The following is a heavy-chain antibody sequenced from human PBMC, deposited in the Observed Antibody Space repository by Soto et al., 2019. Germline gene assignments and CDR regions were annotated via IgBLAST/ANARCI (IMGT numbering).Heavy chain of an antibody. CDR2: INHVGGT. J-gene: IGHJ6*02. V-gene: IGHV4-34*01. CDR3: ARGDTMVRGVISYYYYGMDV. D-gene: IGHD3-10*01. CDR1: GGFLSESY. Sequence: PSDTLSLTCAVYGGFLSESYWTWIRQPPGKGLEWIGEINHVGGTNYNPSLKSRVTMSVDTSKNQFSLKLSSVAAADTAVYYCARGDTMVRGVISYYYYGMDVWGQGTTVTVSS.